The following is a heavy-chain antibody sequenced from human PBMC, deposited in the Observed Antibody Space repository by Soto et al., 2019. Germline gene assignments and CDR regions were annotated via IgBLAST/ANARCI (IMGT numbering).Heavy chain of an antibody. J-gene: IGHJ5*02. D-gene: IGHD3-10*01. CDR3: AKYSGCVTSACAYDP. CDR2: ISRGSDYI. CDR1: GFSFSDYT. Sequence: EVHLVESGGGLVKPGGSLRLTCAGSGFSFSDYTMNWVRQAPGKGLEWVSSISRGSDYIFYADTVKGRFTISRDNARNSLYLQMSSLMAEDTAVYYCAKYSGCVTSACAYDPWGQGTLVSVSS. V-gene: IGHV3-21*01.